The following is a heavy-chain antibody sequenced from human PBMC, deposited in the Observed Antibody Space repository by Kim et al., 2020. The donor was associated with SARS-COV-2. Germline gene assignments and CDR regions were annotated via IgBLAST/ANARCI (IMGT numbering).Heavy chain of an antibody. CDR3: AKGGYYDTTGPLDY. V-gene: IGHV3-30*18. Sequence: GGSLRLSCAASGFTFSTYGMHWVRQAPGKGLEWVAFISYDGSDKYYADSVKGRFTISRDNSKNTLYLQMHSLRGEDTAVYYCAKGGYYDTTGPLDYWGQG. CDR2: ISYDGSDK. CDR1: GFTFSTYG. D-gene: IGHD3-22*01. J-gene: IGHJ4*02.